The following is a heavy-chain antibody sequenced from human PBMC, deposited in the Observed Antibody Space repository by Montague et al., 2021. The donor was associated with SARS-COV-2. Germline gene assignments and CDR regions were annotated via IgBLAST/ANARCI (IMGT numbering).Heavy chain of an antibody. CDR3: AREMVTFGGLIAHDAFDI. Sequence: SETLSLTCIVSGYSITSGYYWGWIRQPPGKGLEWIGSIYHSGSSYYNPSLKSRVTVSIDTSKNQFSLMLNSVTAADTAVYYCAREMVTFGGLIAHDAFDIWGQGTMVTASS. J-gene: IGHJ3*02. CDR2: IYHSGSS. D-gene: IGHD3-16*02. V-gene: IGHV4-38-2*02. CDR1: GYSITSGYY.